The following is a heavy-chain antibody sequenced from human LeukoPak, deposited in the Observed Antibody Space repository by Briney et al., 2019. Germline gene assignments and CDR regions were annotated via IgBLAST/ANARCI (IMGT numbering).Heavy chain of an antibody. Sequence: GGSLRLSCAASGFTFSSYGMHWVRQAPGKGLEWVAVIWYDGSNKYYADSVKGRFTISRDNSKNTLYLQMNSLRAEDTAVYYCTRGAMGWETLPYYFDHWGQGVLVTVSS. J-gene: IGHJ4*02. CDR3: TRGAMGWETLPYYFDH. D-gene: IGHD1-26*01. CDR1: GFTFSSYG. CDR2: IWYDGSNK. V-gene: IGHV3-33*01.